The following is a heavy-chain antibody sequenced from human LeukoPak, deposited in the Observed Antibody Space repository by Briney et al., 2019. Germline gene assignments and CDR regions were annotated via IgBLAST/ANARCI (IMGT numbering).Heavy chain of an antibody. CDR1: GGSVSSGSYY. D-gene: IGHD2-15*01. Sequence: PSETLSLTCTVSGGSVSSGSYYWGWIRQPPGKGLEWIGSIYYSGSTYYNPSLKSRVTISVDTSKNQFSLKLSSVTAADTAVYYCARGDDSIVGFDYWGQGTLVTVSS. CDR3: ARGDDSIVGFDY. V-gene: IGHV4-39*07. J-gene: IGHJ4*02. CDR2: IYYSGST.